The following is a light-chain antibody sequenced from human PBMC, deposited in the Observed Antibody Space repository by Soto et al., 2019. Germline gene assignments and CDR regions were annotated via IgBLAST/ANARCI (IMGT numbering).Light chain of an antibody. V-gene: IGLV2-11*01. CDR1: SSDVGGYNY. CDR3: CSYAGSYTLV. J-gene: IGLJ2*01. Sequence: QSALTQPRSVSGSPGQSVTISCTGTSSDVGGYNYVSWYQQHPGKAPKLMIYDVSKRPSGVPDRFSGSKSGNTASLTISGLQAEYEAAYYCCSYAGSYTLVFGGGTQLTVL. CDR2: DVS.